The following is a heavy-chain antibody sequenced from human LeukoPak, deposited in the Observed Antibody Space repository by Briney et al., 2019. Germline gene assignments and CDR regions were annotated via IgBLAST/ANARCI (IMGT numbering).Heavy chain of an antibody. Sequence: SGGSLRLSCAASGFTFSSYSMNWVRQAPGKGLEWVSSISSSSSYIYYADSVKGRFTISRDNAKNSLYLQMNSLRAEDTAVYYCARGSMVRGKVYYGMDVWGQGTTVTVSS. D-gene: IGHD3-10*01. CDR1: GFTFSSYS. V-gene: IGHV3-21*01. CDR2: ISSSSSYI. CDR3: ARGSMVRGKVYYGMDV. J-gene: IGHJ6*02.